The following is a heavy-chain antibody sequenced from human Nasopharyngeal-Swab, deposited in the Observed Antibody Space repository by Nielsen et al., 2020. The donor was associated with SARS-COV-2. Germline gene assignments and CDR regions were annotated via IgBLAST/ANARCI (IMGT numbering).Heavy chain of an antibody. V-gene: IGHV4-4*02. J-gene: IGHJ4*02. CDR3: ARDVGDLSVFFDF. Sequence: WIRQPPGKGLEWIGEIYHHGNTNYNPSLKSRVTISVDKSKNQFSLGLRSVTAADTAVYYCARDVGDLSVFFDFWGQGTPVTVSS. CDR2: IYHHGNT. D-gene: IGHD4-17*01.